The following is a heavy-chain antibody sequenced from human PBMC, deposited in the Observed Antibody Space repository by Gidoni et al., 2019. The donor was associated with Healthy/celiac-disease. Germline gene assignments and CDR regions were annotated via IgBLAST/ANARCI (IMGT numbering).Heavy chain of an antibody. Sequence: QVTLRESGPALVKPTQTLTLTCTFSGFSLSTSGSCVSWIRQPPGKALEWLALIDWDDDKYYSTYLKTRLTIAKDTSKNQVVLTMTNMDPVDTATYYCARTQTDSGSYLFDYWGQGTLVTVSS. CDR2: IDWDDDK. CDR3: ARTQTDSGSYLFDY. CDR1: GFSLSTSGSC. V-gene: IGHV2-70*01. J-gene: IGHJ4*02. D-gene: IGHD1-26*01.